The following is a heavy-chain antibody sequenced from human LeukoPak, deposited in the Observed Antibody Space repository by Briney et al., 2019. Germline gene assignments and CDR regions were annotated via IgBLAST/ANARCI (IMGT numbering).Heavy chain of an antibody. V-gene: IGHV4-59*01. CDR2: IYYSGST. J-gene: IGHJ3*02. D-gene: IGHD1-1*01. CDR3: ARVRFGTTTHDAFDI. CDR1: GGSISSYY. Sequence: SETLSLTCTVSGGSISSYYWSWIRQPPGKGLEWIGYIYYSGSTNYNPSLKSRVTISVDTSKNQFSLKLSSVTAADTAVYYCARVRFGTTTHDAFDIWGQGTMVTVSS.